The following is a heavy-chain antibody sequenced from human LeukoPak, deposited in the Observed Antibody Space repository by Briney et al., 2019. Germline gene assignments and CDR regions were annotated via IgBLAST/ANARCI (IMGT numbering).Heavy chain of an antibody. CDR3: ARGQIRFLEGFDY. D-gene: IGHD3-3*01. J-gene: IGHJ4*02. V-gene: IGHV1-69*13. CDR1: GGTFSSYA. Sequence: GASVTVSCTASGGTFSSYAISWVRQAPGQGLEWMGGIIPIFGTANYAQKFQGRVTITADESTSTAYMELSSLRSEDTAVYYCARGQIRFLEGFDYWGQGTLVTVSS. CDR2: IIPIFGTA.